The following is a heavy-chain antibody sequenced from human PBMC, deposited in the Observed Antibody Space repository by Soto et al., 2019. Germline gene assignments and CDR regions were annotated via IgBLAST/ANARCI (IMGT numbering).Heavy chain of an antibody. D-gene: IGHD2-15*01. Sequence: SETLSLTCTVSGGSISSGGYYWSWIRQHPGKGLEWIGYIYYSGSTYYNPSLKSRVTISVDTSMNQFSLKLSSVTAADTAVYYCATIVVVAATDAFDIWGQGTMVTVSS. CDR1: GGSISSGGYY. J-gene: IGHJ3*02. CDR2: IYYSGST. CDR3: ATIVVVAATDAFDI. V-gene: IGHV4-31*03.